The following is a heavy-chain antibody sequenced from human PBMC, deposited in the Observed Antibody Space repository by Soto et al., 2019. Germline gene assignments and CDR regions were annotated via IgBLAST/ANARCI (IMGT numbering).Heavy chain of an antibody. CDR2: SSGSGGST. V-gene: IGHV3-23*01. D-gene: IGHD5-18*01. CDR1: GFTFSSYA. J-gene: IGHJ4*02. Sequence: EVQLLESGGGLVQPGGSLRLSCAASGFTFSSYAMSWVRQAPGKGLEWVSASSGSGGSTYFADSVKGRFTISRDNSKNPLYLQMNSLTAEDTAVYYCAKHLYSYLYWGQGTLVTVSS. CDR3: AKHLYSYLY.